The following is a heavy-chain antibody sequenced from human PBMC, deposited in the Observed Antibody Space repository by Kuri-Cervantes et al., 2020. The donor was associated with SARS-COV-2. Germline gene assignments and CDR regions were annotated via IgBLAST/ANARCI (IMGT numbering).Heavy chain of an antibody. V-gene: IGHV4-34*01. CDR1: GGSFSGYY. CDR2: INHSGST. Sequence: GSLRLSCAVYGGSFSGYYWSWIRQPPGKGLEWIGEINHSGSTNYNPSLKSRVTISVDTSKSQFSLKLSSVTAADTAVYYCARGVLRFLEWLPYFDYWGQGTLVTVSS. CDR3: ARGVLRFLEWLPYFDY. D-gene: IGHD3-3*01. J-gene: IGHJ4*02.